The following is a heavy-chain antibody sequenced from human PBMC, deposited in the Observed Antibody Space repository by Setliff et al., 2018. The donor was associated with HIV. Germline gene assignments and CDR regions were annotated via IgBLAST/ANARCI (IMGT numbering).Heavy chain of an antibody. V-gene: IGHV3-43D*04. CDR3: AKDTDSGYDPFYGMDV. J-gene: IGHJ6*02. CDR2: INWDGGST. Sequence: AGGSLRLSCAASGFTFDDYAMHWVRQAPGKGLEWVSLINWDGGSTYYADSVKGRFTISRDNSKNSLYLQMNSLRAEDTALYYCAKDTDSGYDPFYGMDVWGQGTTVTVSS. D-gene: IGHD5-12*01. CDR1: GFTFDDYA.